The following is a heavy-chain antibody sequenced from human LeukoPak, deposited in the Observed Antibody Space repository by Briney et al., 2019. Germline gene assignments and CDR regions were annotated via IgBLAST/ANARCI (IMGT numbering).Heavy chain of an antibody. V-gene: IGHV4-59*08. CDR2: IYYSGST. J-gene: IGHJ4*02. Sequence: KPSETLSLTCTVSGGSISSYYWSWIRQPPGKGLEWIGYIYYSGSTNYNPSLKSRVTIPVDTSKNQFSLKLSSVTAADTAVYYCARTYSSGWHVDYWGQGTLVTVSS. CDR1: GGSISSYY. D-gene: IGHD6-19*01. CDR3: ARTYSSGWHVDY.